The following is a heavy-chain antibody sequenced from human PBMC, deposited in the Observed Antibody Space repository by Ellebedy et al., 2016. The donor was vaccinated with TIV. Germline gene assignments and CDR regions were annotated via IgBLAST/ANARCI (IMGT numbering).Heavy chain of an antibody. CDR3: ARGWWDYGA. Sequence: PGGSLRLSCVASGFPFSGYSMSRVRQARGKGLEWVATIKQDGGEKFYVDSVKGRFTISRDNAKNSVYLQMDSVRGEDTAVYYCARGWWDYGAWGQGTQVTVSS. CDR1: GFPFSGYS. J-gene: IGHJ5*02. D-gene: IGHD4/OR15-4a*01. V-gene: IGHV3-7*01. CDR2: IKQDGGEK.